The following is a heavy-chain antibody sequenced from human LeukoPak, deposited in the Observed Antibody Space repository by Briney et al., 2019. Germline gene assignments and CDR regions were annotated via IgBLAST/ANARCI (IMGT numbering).Heavy chain of an antibody. CDR1: GYTFTNYG. Sequence: ASVKVSCKASGYTFTNYGINWVRQAPGQGLEWMGWISAYNTNTKYAQKIQGRVAMTTDTSTSTAYMELRSLRSDDTAVYYCARVVLDHYYDSSGYLGTLDYWGQGTLVTVSS. V-gene: IGHV1-18*01. CDR3: ARVVLDHYYDSSGYLGTLDY. CDR2: ISAYNTNT. D-gene: IGHD3-22*01. J-gene: IGHJ4*02.